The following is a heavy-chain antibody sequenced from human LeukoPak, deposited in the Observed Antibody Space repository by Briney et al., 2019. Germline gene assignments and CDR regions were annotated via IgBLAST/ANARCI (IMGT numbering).Heavy chain of an antibody. J-gene: IGHJ6*03. V-gene: IGHV3-23*01. CDR3: AKDGRGTLYYYMDV. CDR2: ISGSGGST. D-gene: IGHD1-14*01. CDR1: GFTFSSYA. Sequence: QPGGSLRLSCAASGFTFSSYAMSWVRQAPGKGLEWVSAISGSGGSTYYADSVKGRFTISRDNSKNTLYLQMNSLRAEDTAVYYCAKDGRGTLYYYMDVWGKGTTVTVSS.